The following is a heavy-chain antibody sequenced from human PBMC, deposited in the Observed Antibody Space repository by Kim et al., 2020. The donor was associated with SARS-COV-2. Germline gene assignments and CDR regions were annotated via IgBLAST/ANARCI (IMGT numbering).Heavy chain of an antibody. CDR1: GYSFTSYW. D-gene: IGHD6-13*01. CDR3: ARSGRIAAAVPLPQDYGMDV. V-gene: IGHV5-10-1*01. Sequence: GESLKISCKGSGYSFTSYWISWVRQMPGKGLEWMGRIDPSDSYTNYSPSFQGHVTISADKSISTAYLQWSSLKASDTAMYYCARSGRIAAAVPLPQDYGMDVWGQGTTVTVSS. CDR2: IDPSDSYT. J-gene: IGHJ6*02.